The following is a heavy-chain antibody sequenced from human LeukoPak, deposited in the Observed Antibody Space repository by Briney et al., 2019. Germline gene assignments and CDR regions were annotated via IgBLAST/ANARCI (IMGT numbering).Heavy chain of an antibody. V-gene: IGHV4-59*08. Sequence: PSETLSLTCTVSGGSISSYYWSWIRQPPGKGLEWIGYIYYSGSTNYNPSLKSRVTISVDTSKNQFSLKLSSVTAADTAVYYCARAYSGYGLLFDYWGQGTLVTVSS. D-gene: IGHD5-12*01. CDR3: ARAYSGYGLLFDY. CDR1: GGSISSYY. J-gene: IGHJ4*02. CDR2: IYYSGST.